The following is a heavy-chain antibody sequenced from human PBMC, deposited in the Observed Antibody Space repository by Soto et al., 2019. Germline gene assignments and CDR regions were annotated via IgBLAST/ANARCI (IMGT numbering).Heavy chain of an antibody. CDR1: GFRFCSYA. CDR2: ISGSGGST. V-gene: IGHV3-23*01. J-gene: IGHJ3*02. Sequence: PAGSLRLCCAASGFRFCSYAMSWFRKAQGKGLEWVSAISGSGGSTYYADSVKGRFPISRDNSKNTLYLQMNSLRAEDTAVYYCAKGQITIFGVVHAFDIWGQGTMVTVSS. CDR3: AKGQITIFGVVHAFDI. D-gene: IGHD3-3*01.